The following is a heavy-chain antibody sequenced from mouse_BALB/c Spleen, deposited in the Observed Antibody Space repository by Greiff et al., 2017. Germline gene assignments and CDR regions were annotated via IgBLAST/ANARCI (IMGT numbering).Heavy chain of an antibody. CDR3: ANWDGGLFAY. CDR2: INPSTGYT. D-gene: IGHD4-1*01. CDR1: GYTFTSYW. V-gene: IGHV1-7*01. Sequence: VKLQESGAELAKPGASVKMSCKASGYTFTSYWMHWVKQKPGQGLEWIGYINPSTGYTEYNQKFKDKATLTADKSSSTAYMQLSSLTSEDSAVYYCANWDGGLFAYWGQGTLVTVSA. J-gene: IGHJ3*01.